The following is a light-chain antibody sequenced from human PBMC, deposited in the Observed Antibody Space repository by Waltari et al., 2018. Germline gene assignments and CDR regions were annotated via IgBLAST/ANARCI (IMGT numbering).Light chain of an antibody. CDR2: NNN. CDR1: SSNIGSNT. Sequence: QSVLTQPPSASGTPGQRVTISCAGSSSNIGSNTVNWYQQLPGTAPKLLMYNNNQRPSGVPDRFSGSQSGTSASLAISGLQSEDEADYYCAAWDDSLNGLYVFGTGTKVTVL. CDR3: AAWDDSLNGLYV. V-gene: IGLV1-44*01. J-gene: IGLJ1*01.